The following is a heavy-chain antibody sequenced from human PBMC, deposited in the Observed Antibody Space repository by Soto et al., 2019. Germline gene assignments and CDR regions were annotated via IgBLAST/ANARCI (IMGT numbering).Heavy chain of an antibody. CDR3: ESQSAAGTDVYYFDY. CDR1: GFTFSSYS. Sequence: EVQLVESGGGLVKPGGSLRLSCAASGFTFSSYSMNWVRQAPGKGLEWVSSISSSSIYIYYADSVKGRFTISRDNAKSSLYLQMNSLRAEDTAVYYCESQSAAGTDVYYFDYWGQGTLVTVSS. V-gene: IGHV3-21*01. J-gene: IGHJ4*02. CDR2: ISSSSIYI. D-gene: IGHD6-13*01.